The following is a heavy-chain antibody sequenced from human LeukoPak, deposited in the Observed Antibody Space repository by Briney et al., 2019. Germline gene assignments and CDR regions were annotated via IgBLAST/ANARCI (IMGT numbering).Heavy chain of an antibody. Sequence: SVKVSCKASGGTFSSYPFTWVRQAPGQGLEWMGGIIPIFGTANYAQKFQGRVTITADESTSTAYMELSSLRSEDTAVYYCAREGVIRVRYFDWLPGIFDYWGQGTLVTVSS. CDR1: GGTFSSYP. CDR3: AREGVIRVRYFDWLPGIFDY. CDR2: IIPIFGTA. V-gene: IGHV1-69*13. D-gene: IGHD3-9*01. J-gene: IGHJ4*02.